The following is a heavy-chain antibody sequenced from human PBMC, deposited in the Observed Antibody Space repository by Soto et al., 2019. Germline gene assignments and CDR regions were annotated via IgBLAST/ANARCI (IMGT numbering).Heavy chain of an antibody. CDR3: ARVWFGELSRWYFDL. CDR2: IIPIFGTA. D-gene: IGHD3-10*01. Sequence: QVQLVQSGAEVKKPGSSVKVSCKASGGTFSSYAISWVRQAPGQGLEWMGGIIPIFGTANYAQKFQGRVTITADESKSTAYMELSSLRSEDTAVYYCARVWFGELSRWYFDLWGRGTLVTVSS. CDR1: GGTFSSYA. V-gene: IGHV1-69*12. J-gene: IGHJ2*01.